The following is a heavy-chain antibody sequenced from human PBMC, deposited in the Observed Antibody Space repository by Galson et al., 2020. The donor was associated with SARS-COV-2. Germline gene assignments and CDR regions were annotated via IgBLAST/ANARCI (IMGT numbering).Heavy chain of an antibody. CDR2: INYTGST. CDR1: GDSISSSSYY. J-gene: IGHJ3*02. Sequence: SETLSLTCTVSGDSISSSSYYWGWIRQHPGQGLEWSGSINYTGSTYFNPSLKSRVAMSVDTSKTRFALYLSSVTAADTAVYYGARDCSSTSFYMSDAVDIWGQGTMVTVSS. CDR3: ARDCSSTSFYMSDAVDI. D-gene: IGHD2-2*01. V-gene: IGHV4-39*06.